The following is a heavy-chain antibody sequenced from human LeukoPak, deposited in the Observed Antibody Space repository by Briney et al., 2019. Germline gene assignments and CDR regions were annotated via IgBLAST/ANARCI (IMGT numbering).Heavy chain of an antibody. J-gene: IGHJ4*02. Sequence: ASVKASCKASGYTFTGYYMHWVRQAPGQGLEWMGWINPNSGGTNYAQKFQGRVTMTRDTSISTAYMELSRLRSDDTAVYYCARANFHSLTGDYWGQGTLVTVSS. CDR1: GYTFTGYY. CDR2: INPNSGGT. D-gene: IGHD7-27*01. CDR3: ARANFHSLTGDY. V-gene: IGHV1-2*02.